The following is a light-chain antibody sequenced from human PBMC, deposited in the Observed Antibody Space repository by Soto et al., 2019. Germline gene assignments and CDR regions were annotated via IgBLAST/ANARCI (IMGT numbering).Light chain of an antibody. V-gene: IGKV3-20*01. CDR2: GAS. CDR3: QQYGSAPIT. J-gene: IGKJ5*01. CDR1: QSVSSSY. Sequence: EIVLTQSPGTLSLSPGERATLSCRASQSVSSSYLAWYQQKPGQAPRILLYGASSRATGIPDRFSGSGSGTDFALTISRLEPEDFAVYYCQQYGSAPITVGQGTRLEIK.